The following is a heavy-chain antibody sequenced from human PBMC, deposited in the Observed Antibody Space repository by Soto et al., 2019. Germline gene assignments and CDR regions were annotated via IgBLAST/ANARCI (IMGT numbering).Heavy chain of an antibody. CDR2: ISNDGSNK. J-gene: IGHJ6*02. V-gene: IGHV3-30*18. Sequence: VQPGTSLRLSCAASGFTFRSYGMHWVRQAPGKGLEWLAVISNDGSNKYLADSVKGRLALSRDNSRNTLYLQINSLRVEDTAVYYCGKDTLDCSGGDCPLYYYYGMDVWGQGTTVTVSS. D-gene: IGHD2-15*01. CDR1: GFTFRSYG. CDR3: GKDTLDCSGGDCPLYYYYGMDV.